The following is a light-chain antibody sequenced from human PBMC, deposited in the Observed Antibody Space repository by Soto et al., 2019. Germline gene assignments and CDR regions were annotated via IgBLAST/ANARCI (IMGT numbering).Light chain of an antibody. CDR3: SSYAGSDNFV. Sequence: QSVLTQPPSASGSPGQSVTISCTGTSSDVGANNDYVSWYQQHPGKVPKLMIYEVSKRPPGVPDRFSGSKSGNTASLTVSGLQADDEADYCCSSYAGSDNFVFGTGTKVTVL. CDR2: EVS. CDR1: SSDVGANNDY. J-gene: IGLJ1*01. V-gene: IGLV2-8*01.